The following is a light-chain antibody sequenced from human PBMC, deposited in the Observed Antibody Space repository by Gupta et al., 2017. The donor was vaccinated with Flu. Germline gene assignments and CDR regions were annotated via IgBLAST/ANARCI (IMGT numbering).Light chain of an antibody. Sequence: SYVLTQPPSVSVAPGQTARITCGGNNIGGKTVHWYRQRPGQAPVLVVYDDSGRPSGIPERFSGSNSGNTATLTISRVEAGDEADYYCQVWDSSSDLLVFGGGTKLTVL. CDR2: DDS. V-gene: IGLV3-21*02. J-gene: IGLJ2*01. CDR3: QVWDSSSDLLV. CDR1: NIGGKT.